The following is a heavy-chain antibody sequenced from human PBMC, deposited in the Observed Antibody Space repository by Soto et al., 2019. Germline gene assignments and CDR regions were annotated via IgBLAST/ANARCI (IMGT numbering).Heavy chain of an antibody. Sequence: PSETLSLTCTVSGGSISSGGYYWSWIRQHPGKGLEWIGYIYYSGSTYYNPSLKSRVTISVDTSKNQFSLKLSSVTAADTAVYYCARTSRSPSITIFGVVNGMGFDYWGQGTLVTVSS. CDR2: IYYSGST. CDR1: GGSISSGGYY. CDR3: ARTSRSPSITIFGVVNGMGFDY. D-gene: IGHD3-3*01. V-gene: IGHV4-31*03. J-gene: IGHJ4*02.